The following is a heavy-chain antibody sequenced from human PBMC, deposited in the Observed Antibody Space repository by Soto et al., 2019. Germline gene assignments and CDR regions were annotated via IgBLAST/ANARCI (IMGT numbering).Heavy chain of an antibody. Sequence: QVQLQESGPGLVKPSQTLSLTCTVSGGSISSGGYYWSWIRQHPGKGLEWIGYIYYSGSTYYNPSLKSRVTISVDTSKNQFSLKLSSVTAADTAVYYCARDIRDGYKEDAFDIWGQGTMVTVSS. D-gene: IGHD5-12*01. V-gene: IGHV4-31*03. J-gene: IGHJ3*02. CDR3: ARDIRDGYKEDAFDI. CDR1: GGSISSGGYY. CDR2: IYYSGST.